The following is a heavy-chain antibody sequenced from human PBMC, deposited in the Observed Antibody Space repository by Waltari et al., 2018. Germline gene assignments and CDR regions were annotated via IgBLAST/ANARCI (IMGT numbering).Heavy chain of an antibody. CDR3: ATDLIAAAGYYYYYGMDV. CDR1: GYTLTDLS. D-gene: IGHD6-13*01. CDR2: FETEDGET. Sequence: QVQLVQSGAEVKKPGASVKVSCKVSGYTLTDLSMHWVRKAPGKGLEWMGGFETEDGETIYAQKFQGRVTMTEDTSTDTAYMELSSLRSEDTAVYYCATDLIAAAGYYYYYGMDVWGQGTTVTVSS. J-gene: IGHJ6*02. V-gene: IGHV1-24*01.